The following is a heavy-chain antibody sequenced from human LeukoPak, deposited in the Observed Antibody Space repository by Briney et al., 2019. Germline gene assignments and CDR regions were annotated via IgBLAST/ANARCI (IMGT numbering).Heavy chain of an antibody. Sequence: GGSLRLSCETSGFLFNTFGMHWVRQAPGKGLEWVAFIRYDGTETSYLNSVKGRFTISRDNSNSILYLQLNSLRGEDTAVYYCACASGPYSFDYWGQRTLLSVSS. D-gene: IGHD3-10*01. CDR1: GFLFNTFG. CDR3: ACASGPYSFDY. V-gene: IGHV3-30*02. CDR2: IRYDGTET. J-gene: IGHJ4*02.